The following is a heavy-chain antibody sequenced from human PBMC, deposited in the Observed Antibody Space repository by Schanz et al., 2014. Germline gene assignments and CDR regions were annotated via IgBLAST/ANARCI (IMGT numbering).Heavy chain of an antibody. CDR2: ISFSGYT. J-gene: IGHJ4*02. CDR3: ARAVGATNLDY. CDR1: GDSISRGGYY. V-gene: IGHV4-31*11. D-gene: IGHD1-26*01. Sequence: QVQLQESGPGLAKPSQTLSLTCAVSGDSISRGGYYWSWLRQHPGKGLEWIGYISFSGYTYYSPTLKSRVTMSLDTSKNQFSLMLTSVNVADTAVYYCARAVGATNLDYWGQGTLVTVSS.